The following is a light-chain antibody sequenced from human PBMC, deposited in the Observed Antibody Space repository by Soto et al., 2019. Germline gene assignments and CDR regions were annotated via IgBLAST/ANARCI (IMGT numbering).Light chain of an antibody. J-gene: IGKJ4*01. V-gene: IGKV3-20*01. Sequence: EIVLTQSPGTLSLSPGERATLSCRASQSLSSSYLVWYQQKPGQAPRLLIYGASSRATGIPDRFSGSGSGTDFTLTISRLEPEDFAFYYCQQYGSSPLTFGGGTKVDI. CDR1: QSLSSSY. CDR2: GAS. CDR3: QQYGSSPLT.